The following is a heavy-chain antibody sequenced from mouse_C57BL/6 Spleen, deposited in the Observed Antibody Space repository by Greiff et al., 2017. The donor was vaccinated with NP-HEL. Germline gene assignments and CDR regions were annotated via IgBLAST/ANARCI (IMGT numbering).Heavy chain of an antibody. J-gene: IGHJ4*01. Sequence: VQLQESGPGLVAPSQSLSITCTVSGFSLTSYGVSWVRQPPGKGLEWLGVIWGDGSTNYHSALISRLSISKDNSKSQVFLKLNSLQTDDTATYYCAKAEAIYYYGSSHYAMDYWGQGTSVTVSS. D-gene: IGHD1-1*01. CDR2: IWGDGST. CDR1: GFSLTSYG. V-gene: IGHV2-3*01. CDR3: AKAEAIYYYGSSHYAMDY.